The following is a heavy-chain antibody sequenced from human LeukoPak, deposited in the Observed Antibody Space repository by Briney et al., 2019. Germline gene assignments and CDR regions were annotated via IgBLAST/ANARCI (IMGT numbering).Heavy chain of an antibody. D-gene: IGHD6-13*01. Sequence: GGSLRLSCAASGFTFSSYAMSWVRLAPGKGLEWVSGISGSGGSTYYADSVKGRFTISRDNSKITLYLQMNSLRAEDTAVYYCAKAASSSWYDDAFDIWGQGTMVSVSS. CDR1: GFTFSSYA. CDR2: ISGSGGST. J-gene: IGHJ3*02. V-gene: IGHV3-23*01. CDR3: AKAASSSWYDDAFDI.